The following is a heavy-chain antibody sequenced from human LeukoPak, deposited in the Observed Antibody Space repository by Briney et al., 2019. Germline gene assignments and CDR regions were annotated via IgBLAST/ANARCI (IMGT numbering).Heavy chain of an antibody. D-gene: IGHD3-10*01. V-gene: IGHV3-48*04. J-gene: IGHJ4*02. Sequence: GGSLRLSCAASGFTFSSYSMNWVRQAPGKGLEWVSYISSSGSTIYYADSVKGRFTISRDNAKNSLYLQMNSLRAEDTAVYYCARTERLLWFGDLSYWGQGTLVTVSS. CDR3: ARTERLLWFGDLSY. CDR2: ISSSGSTI. CDR1: GFTFSSYS.